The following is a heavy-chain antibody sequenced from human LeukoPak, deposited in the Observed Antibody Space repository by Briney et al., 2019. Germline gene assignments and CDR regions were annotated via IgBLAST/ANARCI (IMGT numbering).Heavy chain of an antibody. CDR3: ARGRLTGLDY. CDR1: GFTFSIYA. J-gene: IGHJ4*02. D-gene: IGHD7-27*01. V-gene: IGHV3-66*01. CDR2: IYSGGST. Sequence: GGSLRLSCAASGFTFSIYAMSWVRQAPGKGLEWVSVIYSGGSTYYADSVKGRFTISRDNSKNTLYLQMNSLRAEDTAVYYCARGRLTGLDYWGQGTLVTVSS.